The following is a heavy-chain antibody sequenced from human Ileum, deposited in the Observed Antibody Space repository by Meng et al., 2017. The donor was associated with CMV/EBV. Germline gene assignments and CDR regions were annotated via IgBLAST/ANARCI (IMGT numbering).Heavy chain of an antibody. V-gene: IGHV1-8*01. CDR1: GYTFTSCD. CDR3: TRAFRDDGTRRTNWFGP. CDR2: MNPNSGNT. D-gene: IGHD5-24*01. Sequence: ASVKVSCKASGYTFTSCDINWVRQAAGQGLEWMGWMNPNSGNTSYAQKFQGRVTMTRNTSTTTAYMELSSLRSDDTAVYYCTRAFRDDGTRRTNWFGPWGQGTLVTVSS. J-gene: IGHJ5*02.